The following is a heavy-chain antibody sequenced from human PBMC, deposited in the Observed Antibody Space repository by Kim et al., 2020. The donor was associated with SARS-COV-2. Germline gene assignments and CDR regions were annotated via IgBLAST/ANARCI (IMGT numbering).Heavy chain of an antibody. D-gene: IGHD3-10*01. CDR3: AKDRRGGDYVVY. J-gene: IGHJ4*02. V-gene: IGHV3-23*01. Sequence: YEDSVKGRFTISRDNSKNTLYLQMNSLSAEDTAVYYCAKDRRGGDYVVYWGQGTLVTVSS.